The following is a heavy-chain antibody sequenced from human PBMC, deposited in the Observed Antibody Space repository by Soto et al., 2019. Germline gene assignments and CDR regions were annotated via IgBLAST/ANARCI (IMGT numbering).Heavy chain of an antibody. CDR3: AIDEPGAAPY. CDR2: INYRGPT. V-gene: IGHV4-31*03. CDR1: GGPINNGDYY. D-gene: IGHD6-13*01. J-gene: IGHJ4*02. Sequence: QVQLQESGPGLVKPSQTLSLTCTVSGGPINNGDYYWNWIRQHPEKGLGWMGYINYRGPTFYSHSLKSRIIISVDTSKNQFSLKLSSVTAADTAGYYCAIDEPGAAPYWGQGTLVTVSS.